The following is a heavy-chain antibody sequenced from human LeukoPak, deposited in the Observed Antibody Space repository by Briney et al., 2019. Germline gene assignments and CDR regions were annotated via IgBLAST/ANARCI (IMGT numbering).Heavy chain of an antibody. D-gene: IGHD4-17*01. CDR3: ARDPATTTGTTDGYFCDP. CDR1: GYTFGNYY. Sequence: VASVKVSCKASGYTFGNYYMNWLRQAPGQGFEWMGIIDPSVGITTYAQKLQGRVTMTTDTSTSTVYMELSSLRSEDTAVYYCARDPATTTGTTDGYFCDPGGQGTLVIAS. J-gene: IGHJ5*02. CDR2: IDPSVGIT. V-gene: IGHV1-46*04.